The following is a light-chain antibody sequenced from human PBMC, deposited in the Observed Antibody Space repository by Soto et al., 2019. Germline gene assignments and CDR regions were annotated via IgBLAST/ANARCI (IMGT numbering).Light chain of an antibody. Sequence: QSALTQPPSASGSPGQSVTSSCTGTSRDVGGYNYVSWYQQHPGKAPKLMIYAVSKRPSGVPTRFSGSKSGNTASLTVSGLQAEDEADYYCSSYAGSIYVFGTGTKVTVL. J-gene: IGLJ1*01. CDR3: SSYAGSIYV. CDR2: AVS. CDR1: SRDVGGYNY. V-gene: IGLV2-8*01.